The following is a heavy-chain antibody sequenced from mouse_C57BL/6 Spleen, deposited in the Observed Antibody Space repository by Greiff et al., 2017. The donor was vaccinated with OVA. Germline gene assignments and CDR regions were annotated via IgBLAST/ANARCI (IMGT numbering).Heavy chain of an antibody. CDR1: GYTFTDYN. CDR3: ARDYYGSRLHFDV. CDR2: INPNNGGT. Sequence: VQLQQSGPELVKPGASVKIPCKASGYTFTDYNMDWVKQSHGKSLEWIGDINPNNGGTIYNQKFKGKATLTVDKSSSTAYMELRSLTSEDTAVYYCARDYYGSRLHFDVWGTGTTVTVSS. J-gene: IGHJ1*03. V-gene: IGHV1-18*01. D-gene: IGHD1-1*01.